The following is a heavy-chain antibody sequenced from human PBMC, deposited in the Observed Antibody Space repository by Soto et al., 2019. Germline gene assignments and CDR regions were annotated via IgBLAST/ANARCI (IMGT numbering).Heavy chain of an antibody. D-gene: IGHD3-10*01. J-gene: IGHJ6*02. CDR3: ARAGEDYYGAGAGGLDV. Sequence: QVQLQESGPGLVKPSQTLSLTCSVSGGSISSGGFYWSWIRQHPGKGLEWIGYIYYIGSTSYNPSLKNLVSISRDTPNNQFSLELSSVSAADTAVYYCARAGEDYYGAGAGGLDVWGQGTTVTVSS. CDR2: IYYIGST. CDR1: GGSISSGGFY. V-gene: IGHV4-31*01.